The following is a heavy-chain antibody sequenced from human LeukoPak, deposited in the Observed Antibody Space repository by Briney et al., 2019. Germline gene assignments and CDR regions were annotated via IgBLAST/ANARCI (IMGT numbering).Heavy chain of an antibody. CDR2: VNRDGSET. V-gene: IGHV3-7*03. Sequence: GGSLRLSCAASGFALSSHWMTWVRQVPGRGPEWVANVNRDGSETYYLDSVKGRSTISKDNAKNSLYLQMNSLRAEDTALYHCARNNGMDVWGQGTTVIVSS. CDR3: ARNNGMDV. CDR1: GFALSSHW. J-gene: IGHJ6*02.